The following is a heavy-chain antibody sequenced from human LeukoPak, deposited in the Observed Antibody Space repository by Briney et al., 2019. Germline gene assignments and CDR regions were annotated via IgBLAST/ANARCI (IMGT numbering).Heavy chain of an antibody. CDR2: ISSGSTYI. CDR1: GFTFSRYS. J-gene: IGHJ2*01. CDR3: ARSQGRRYFDL. Sequence: PGGSLRLSCAASGFTFSRYSMNWVRQAPGKGLEWVSFISSGSTYIYYADSAKGRFTISRDNAKNSLYLQMNSLRAEDTAVYYCARSQGRRYFDLWGRGTLVTVSS. V-gene: IGHV3-21*01.